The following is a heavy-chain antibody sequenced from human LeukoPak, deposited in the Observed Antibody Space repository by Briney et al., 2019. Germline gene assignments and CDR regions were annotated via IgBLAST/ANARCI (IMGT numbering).Heavy chain of an antibody. CDR3: ATSRTFDY. D-gene: IGHD1-1*01. CDR1: GFTFSSYA. Sequence: GGSLRLSCATSGFTFSSYALNWVRHAPGQGLEWVSAISGSGGTTYYADSVKGRFTISRDNAKNTVYLQMNSLRAEDTAVYHCATSRTFDYWGQGTLVTVSS. V-gene: IGHV3-23*01. J-gene: IGHJ4*02. CDR2: ISGSGGTT.